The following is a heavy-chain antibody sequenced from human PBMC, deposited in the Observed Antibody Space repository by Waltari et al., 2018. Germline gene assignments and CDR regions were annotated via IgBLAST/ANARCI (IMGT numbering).Heavy chain of an antibody. D-gene: IGHD3-22*01. CDR2: IYYSGRS. J-gene: IGHJ4*02. CDR3: ARSPYDYDTSGYF. CDR1: GGASSSSSYY. V-gene: IGHV4-39*07. Sequence: LQLQESGPGRVKPSETLSLTCSVSGGASSSSSYYWAWIRQPPGKGLEWVGSIYYSGRSYYTPSLKSRATISIDTSSNQFSLQLNSVTAADTAVYYCARSPYDYDTSGYFWGQGILVTVSS.